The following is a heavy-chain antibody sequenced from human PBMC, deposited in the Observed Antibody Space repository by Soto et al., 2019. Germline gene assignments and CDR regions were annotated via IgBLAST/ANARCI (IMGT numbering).Heavy chain of an antibody. D-gene: IGHD1-26*01. V-gene: IGHV3-66*01. Sequence: PGGSLRLSCAASGFTVNSDYMSWVRQAPGKGLEWVSVIYSGGNTYYADSVKGRFTISRDSSKNTLYLQVNSLRAEDTAVYYCARGWDSFDYWGQGTLVTVSS. CDR2: IYSGGNT. J-gene: IGHJ4*02. CDR3: ARGWDSFDY. CDR1: GFTVNSDY.